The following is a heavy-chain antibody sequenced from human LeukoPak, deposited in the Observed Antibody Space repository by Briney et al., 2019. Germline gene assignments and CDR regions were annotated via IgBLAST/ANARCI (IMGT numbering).Heavy chain of an antibody. V-gene: IGHV4-4*07. CDR1: GGSISYFY. CDR3: ARDKGDDYDIMTGYYYYYYMDV. CDR2: IYTSGST. J-gene: IGHJ6*03. Sequence: SETLSLSCTVSGGSISYFYWSWIRQPAGKGLEWIGRIYTSGSTNYNPSLKSRVTMSVDTSKNQFSLKLSSVTAADTAVYYCARDKGDDYDIMTGYYYYYYMDVWGKGTTVTISS. D-gene: IGHD3-9*01.